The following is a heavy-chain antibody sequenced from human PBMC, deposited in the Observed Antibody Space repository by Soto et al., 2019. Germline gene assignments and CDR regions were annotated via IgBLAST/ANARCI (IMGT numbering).Heavy chain of an antibody. D-gene: IGHD1-7*01. Sequence: PSDTLSLTCTVPGISITSYYWSWIRQPPRKGLEWIGYIYYSGSTNYNPSLKSRVTLSVDTSKNQFSLKLSSVTAADTAVYYWARGGWNYGPYYYYYMDVWGKGTTVT. CDR1: GISITSYY. V-gene: IGHV4-59*01. J-gene: IGHJ6*03. CDR2: IYYSGST. CDR3: ARGGWNYGPYYYYYMDV.